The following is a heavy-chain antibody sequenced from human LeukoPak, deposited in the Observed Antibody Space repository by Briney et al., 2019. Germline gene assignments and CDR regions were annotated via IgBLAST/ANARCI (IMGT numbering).Heavy chain of an antibody. Sequence: KQSQTLSLTCVISGDSVSSNSAAWNWIKQSPSRGLEWLGRTYYGSKWYSYSAVSVKSRIIINPDTSKNQFSLQLNSVTPEDTAVYYCARGPAALLHWGQGILVTVSS. D-gene: IGHD6-25*01. V-gene: IGHV6-1*01. CDR1: GDSVSSNSAA. J-gene: IGHJ4*02. CDR2: TYYGSKWYS. CDR3: ARGPAALLH.